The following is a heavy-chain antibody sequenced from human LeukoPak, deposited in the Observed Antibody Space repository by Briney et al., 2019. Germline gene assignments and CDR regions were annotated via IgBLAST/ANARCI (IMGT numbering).Heavy chain of an antibody. D-gene: IGHD5-12*01. CDR2: MYYSGSI. CDR3: ARVATVRDRPYWYFDL. Sequence: SSETLSLTCTVSGASISSSNYYWGWIRQPPSKGLEWIGSMYYSGSIFYNPSLKSRVTISINTSKTQFSLKVSSVTAADTAVYYCARVATVRDRPYWYFDLWGRGTLVTVSS. V-gene: IGHV4-39*07. CDR1: GASISSSNYY. J-gene: IGHJ2*01.